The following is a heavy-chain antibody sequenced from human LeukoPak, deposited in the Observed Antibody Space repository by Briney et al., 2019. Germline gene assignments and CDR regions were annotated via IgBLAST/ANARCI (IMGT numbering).Heavy chain of an antibody. D-gene: IGHD4/OR15-4a*01. J-gene: IGHJ4*02. Sequence: GGSLRLPCAVSGFTFSSYSMSWVRQAPGKGLEWVSSVSSSGTYKYYADSVKGRFTISRDNAKNSLYLQMNSLRAEDTAVYYCARDLTLDTDYWGQGTLVTVSS. CDR1: GFTFSSYS. CDR2: VSSSGTYK. CDR3: ARDLTLDTDY. V-gene: IGHV3-21*01.